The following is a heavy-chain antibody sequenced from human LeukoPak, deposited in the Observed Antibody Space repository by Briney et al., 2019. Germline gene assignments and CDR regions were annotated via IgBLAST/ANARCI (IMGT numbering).Heavy chain of an antibody. CDR1: GFTFSSYS. V-gene: IGHV3-21*01. CDR2: ISSSSSYI. J-gene: IGHJ4*02. Sequence: PGGSLRLSCAASGFTFSSYSMNWVRQAPVKGLEWVSSISSSSSYIYYADSVKGRFTISRDNAKNSLYLQMNSLRAEDTAVYYCARDFRTYSSGWYLWGQGTLVTVSS. D-gene: IGHD6-19*01. CDR3: ARDFRTYSSGWYL.